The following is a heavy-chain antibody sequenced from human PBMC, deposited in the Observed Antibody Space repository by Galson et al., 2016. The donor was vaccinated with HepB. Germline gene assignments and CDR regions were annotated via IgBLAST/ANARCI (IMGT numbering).Heavy chain of an antibody. J-gene: IGHJ6*02. CDR3: AREFAPYDILTGYLNHGLDV. CDR1: GDSVSSNSGA. V-gene: IGHV6-1*01. CDR2: TYYRSKWNN. Sequence: CAISGDSVSSNSGAWHWIRQSPSSGLEWLGRTYYRSKWNNDYAVSVKGRITINSDTSKTQFSLHLNSVTPEDTAVYYCAREFAPYDILTGYLNHGLDVWGQGTTVTVSS. D-gene: IGHD3-9*01.